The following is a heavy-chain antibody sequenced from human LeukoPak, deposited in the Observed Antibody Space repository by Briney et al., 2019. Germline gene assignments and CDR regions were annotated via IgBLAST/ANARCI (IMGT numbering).Heavy chain of an antibody. Sequence: PGGSLRLSCAASGFTVSSNYMSWVRQAPGKGLEWISVIYSGGCTYDTDSVKGRFTISRDNSKNTLYLQMNSLRAEDTAVYYCARDGSGWYGDYFDYWGQGTLVTVSS. D-gene: IGHD6-19*01. V-gene: IGHV3-53*01. CDR3: ARDGSGWYGDYFDY. CDR2: IYSGGCT. J-gene: IGHJ4*02. CDR1: GFTVSSNY.